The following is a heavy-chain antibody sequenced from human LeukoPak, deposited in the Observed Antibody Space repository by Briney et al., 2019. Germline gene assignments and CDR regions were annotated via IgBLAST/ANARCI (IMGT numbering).Heavy chain of an antibody. V-gene: IGHV3-23*01. D-gene: IGHD4-23*01. CDR1: GFTFSSYS. Sequence: GGSPRLSCAASGFTFSSYSMSWVRQAPGKGLECVSALSGNGNTIYYADSVKGRFTISRDNSKNTLSLQMNSLRAEDTAVYYCAKALYGGHDYWGQGTLVTVSS. CDR3: AKALYGGHDY. CDR2: LSGNGNTI. J-gene: IGHJ4*02.